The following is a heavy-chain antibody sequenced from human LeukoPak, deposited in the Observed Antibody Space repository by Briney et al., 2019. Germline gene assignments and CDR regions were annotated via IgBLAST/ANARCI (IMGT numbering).Heavy chain of an antibody. J-gene: IGHJ4*02. CDR2: IIPIFGTA. CDR1: GYTFTSYG. Sequence: SVKVSCKASGYTFTSYGISWVRQAPGQGLEWMGGIIPIFGTANYAQKFQGRVMITADESTSTAYMELSSLRSEDTAVYYCARSGLQSLYFDYWGQGTLVTVSS. D-gene: IGHD5-24*01. CDR3: ARSGLQSLYFDY. V-gene: IGHV1-69*13.